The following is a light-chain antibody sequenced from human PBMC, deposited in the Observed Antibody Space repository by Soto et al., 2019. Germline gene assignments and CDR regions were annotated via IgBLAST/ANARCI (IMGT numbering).Light chain of an antibody. CDR3: CSYAHSDTHNSV. V-gene: IGLV2-23*01. Sequence: QSVLTQPASVSGSPGQSINVSCTGSSSDVANDKFVSWYQQHPGKAPKLMIYEGTKRPSGVSDRFSASKSGDTASLTISGLQAEDEADYYCCSYAHSDTHNSVFGIGSKVTVL. J-gene: IGLJ1*01. CDR2: EGT. CDR1: SSDVANDKF.